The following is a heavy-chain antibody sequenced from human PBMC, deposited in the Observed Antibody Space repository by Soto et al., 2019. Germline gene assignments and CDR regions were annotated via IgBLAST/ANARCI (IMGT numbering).Heavy chain of an antibody. V-gene: IGHV4-34*01. CDR2: INHSGST. CDR1: GGSFSGYY. Sequence: SETLSLTCAVYGGSFSGYYWSWIRQPPGKGLEWIGEINHSGSTNYNPSLKSRVTISVDTSKNQFSLKLSSVTAADTAVYYCASDGKRVSAVAGLDYWGQGTRGNVSS. CDR3: ASDGKRVSAVAGLDY. J-gene: IGHJ4*02. D-gene: IGHD6-19*01.